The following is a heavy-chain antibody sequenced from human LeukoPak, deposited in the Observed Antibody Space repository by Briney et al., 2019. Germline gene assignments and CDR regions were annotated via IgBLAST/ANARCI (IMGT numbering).Heavy chain of an antibody. J-gene: IGHJ4*02. CDR2: ISSSSTTI. Sequence: GGSLRLSCAPSGFSFSRYTMSWVRQAPGKGLEWISYISSSSTTIKYADSVKGRFIISRDNAKNSVYLQMNSLRAEDTAVYYCALIAVDWQQPFYYWGQGTLVPVTS. CDR3: ALIAVDWQQPFYY. V-gene: IGHV3-48*01. CDR1: GFSFSRYT. D-gene: IGHD6-13*01.